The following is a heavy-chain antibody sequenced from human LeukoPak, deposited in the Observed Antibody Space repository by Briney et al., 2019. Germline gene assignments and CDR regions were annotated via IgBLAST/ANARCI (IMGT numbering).Heavy chain of an antibody. V-gene: IGHV3-30-3*01. CDR1: GFTFSSYA. CDR2: ISYDGSNK. D-gene: IGHD1-26*01. J-gene: IGHJ4*02. CDR3: ARGLVGAAGGYYFDY. Sequence: GGSLRLSCATSGFTFSSYAMHWVRQAPGKGLEWVAFISYDGSNKYYADSVKGRFTISRDNSKNTLYLQMNSLRAEDTAVYYCARGLVGAAGGYYFDYWGQGTLVTVSS.